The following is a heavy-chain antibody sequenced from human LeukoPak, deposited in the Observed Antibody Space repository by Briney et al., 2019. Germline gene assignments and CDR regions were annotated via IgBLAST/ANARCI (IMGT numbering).Heavy chain of an antibody. CDR1: GYTFTSYG. J-gene: IGHJ6*02. CDR3: ARESSSGWYTQSDGMDV. CDR2: ISAYNGST. Sequence: ASVKVSCKASGYTFTSYGISWVRQAPGQGLEWMGWISAYNGSTNYAQKLQGRVTMTTDTSTSTAYMELRSLRSDDTAVYYCARESSSGWYTQSDGMDVWGQGTTVTVSS. D-gene: IGHD6-19*01. V-gene: IGHV1-18*01.